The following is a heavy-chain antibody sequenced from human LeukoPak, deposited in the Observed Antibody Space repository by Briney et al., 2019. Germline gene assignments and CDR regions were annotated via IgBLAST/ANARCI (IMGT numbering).Heavy chain of an antibody. D-gene: IGHD2-15*01. CDR2: ISGSSGTT. J-gene: IGHJ4*02. Sequence: GGSLRLSCAASGFTFSSYAMSWVRQAPGKGLEWLSTISGSSGTTYYADSVRGRFTISRDNSNNTLYLQMNSLRAEDTALYYCAKLSYGQLVVAVVATHFDYWGQGTLVTVSS. V-gene: IGHV3-23*01. CDR3: AKLSYGQLVVAVVATHFDY. CDR1: GFTFSSYA.